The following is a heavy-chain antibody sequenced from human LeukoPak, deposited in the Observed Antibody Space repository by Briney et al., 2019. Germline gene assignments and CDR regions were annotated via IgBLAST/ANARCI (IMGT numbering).Heavy chain of an antibody. CDR2: ISHDGSNK. V-gene: IGHV3-30*18. Sequence: GGSLRLSWAASGFTLSNAWMSWVRQAPGKGLEWVAVISHDGSNKYYADSVKGRFTLSRDNSKNTVHLQMSSLSAEDTAMYYCAKDGQPGYSYGYMDYWGQGTLVTVSS. J-gene: IGHJ4*02. D-gene: IGHD5-18*01. CDR1: GFTLSNAW. CDR3: AKDGQPGYSYGYMDY.